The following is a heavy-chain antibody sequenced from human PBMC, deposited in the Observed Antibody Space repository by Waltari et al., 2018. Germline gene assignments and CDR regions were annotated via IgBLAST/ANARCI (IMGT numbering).Heavy chain of an antibody. V-gene: IGHV3-48*01. CDR2: ISSSRSTI. D-gene: IGHD5-12*01. CDR3: ARDRYSGYGHDAFDI. J-gene: IGHJ3*02. Sequence: EVQLVESGGGVVQSGGSLGLSCAASGFTFSSYSMNWVRPAPGKGGGWGSYISSSRSTIYYAGSVKGRFTISGDNAKNSLYLQMNSLRAEDTAAYYCARDRYSGYGHDAFDIWGQGTMVTVSS. CDR1: GFTFSSYS.